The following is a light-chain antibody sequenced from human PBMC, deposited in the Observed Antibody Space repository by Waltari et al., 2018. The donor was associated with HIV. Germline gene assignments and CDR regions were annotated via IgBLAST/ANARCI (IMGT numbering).Light chain of an antibody. CDR2: LNNNGSH. V-gene: IGLV4-69*01. Sequence: QLVVTQSPSASASLGASVKLTCTLSSRHSTYAIAWHQQQPEKAPRDLMKLNNNGSHIKGDRIPNRFSGSSSGAGLYRTISSLQSEDEADYDCQTWGTGIQVFGGGTKLTVL. J-gene: IGLJ3*02. CDR1: SRHSTYA. CDR3: QTWGTGIQV.